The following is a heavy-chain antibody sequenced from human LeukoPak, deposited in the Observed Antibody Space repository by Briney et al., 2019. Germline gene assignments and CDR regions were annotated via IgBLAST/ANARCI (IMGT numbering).Heavy chain of an antibody. J-gene: IGHJ4*02. CDR3: AKDPTHFRVWDDYDNTRLNY. V-gene: IGHV3-21*01. D-gene: IGHD3-22*01. CDR1: GFTFDDYA. Sequence: GGSLRLSCAASGFTFDDYAMYWVRQAPGKGLEWVSSISSSSSYIYYADSVKGRFTISRDNSKNTVYLQMNSLRAEDTAVYYCAKDPTHFRVWDDYDNTRLNYWGQGTLVTVSS. CDR2: ISSSSSYI.